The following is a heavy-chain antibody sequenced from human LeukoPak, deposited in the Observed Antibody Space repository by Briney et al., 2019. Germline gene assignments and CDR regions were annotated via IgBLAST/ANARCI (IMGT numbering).Heavy chain of an antibody. V-gene: IGHV3-30*02. CDR3: AKDRGDRYSGSFVDY. Sequence: PGGSLRLSCAASGFTFSSYGMHWVRQAPGKGLEWVAVIWYGGSNKYYADSVKGRFTISRDNSKNTLYLQMNSLRAEDTAVYYCAKDRGDRYSGSFVDYWGQGTLVTVSS. J-gene: IGHJ4*02. CDR1: GFTFSSYG. CDR2: IWYGGSNK. D-gene: IGHD1-26*01.